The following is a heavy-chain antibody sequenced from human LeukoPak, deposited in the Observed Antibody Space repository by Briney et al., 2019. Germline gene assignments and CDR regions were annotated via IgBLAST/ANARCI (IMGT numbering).Heavy chain of an antibody. CDR1: GFTFSHHW. D-gene: IGHD1-14*01. CDR3: TRNPDGRNWFDP. J-gene: IGHJ5*02. V-gene: IGHV3-74*01. CDR2: ISSDESST. Sequence: GGSLRLSCAASGFTFSHHWMHWVRQAPGKGLVWVSHISSDESSTTYADSVKGRFTISRDSRKNTLYLQMNSLRVEDTAMYYCTRNPDGRNWFDPWGQGTLVTVSS.